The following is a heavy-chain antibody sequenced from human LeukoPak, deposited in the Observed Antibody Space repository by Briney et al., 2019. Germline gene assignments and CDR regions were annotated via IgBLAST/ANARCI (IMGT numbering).Heavy chain of an antibody. J-gene: IGHJ5*02. CDR3: ARDALSTEITSSWYGGSWFDP. CDR2: INPNSGGT. CDR1: GYTFTGYY. Sequence: GASVKVSCKASGYTFTGYYMHWVRQAPGQGLEWMGWINPNSGGTNYAQKFQGRVTMTRDTSISTAYMELSRLRSDDTAVYYCARDALSTEITSSWYGGSWFDPWGQGTLVTVSS. D-gene: IGHD6-13*01. V-gene: IGHV1-2*02.